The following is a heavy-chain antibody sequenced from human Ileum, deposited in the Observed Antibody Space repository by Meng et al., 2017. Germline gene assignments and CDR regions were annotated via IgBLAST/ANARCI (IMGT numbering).Heavy chain of an antibody. CDR1: GDSFTDYY. CDR2: IHYSGST. CDR3: ARRIRGGSYLG. J-gene: IGHJ4*02. V-gene: IGHV4-34*01. Sequence: QLQLMQWGAGRSKPSETLSLTCNVYGDSFTDYYWNWIRQPPGKGLEWIGEIHYSGSTNYNPSLESRVTISEDTSQKQFSLRLSSVTAADTAVYYCARRIRGGSYLGWGQGTLVTVSS. D-gene: IGHD1-26*01.